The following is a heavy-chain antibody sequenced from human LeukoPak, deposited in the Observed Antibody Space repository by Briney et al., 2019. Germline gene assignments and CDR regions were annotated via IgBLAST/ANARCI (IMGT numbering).Heavy chain of an antibody. CDR1: GFTFSSYG. J-gene: IGHJ4*02. CDR3: AKAAAGTEYYFEY. CDR2: IIGSGGST. V-gene: IGHV3-23*01. D-gene: IGHD6-13*01. Sequence: GGSLRLSCAASGFTFSSYGMSWVRQAPGKGLEWVSAIIGSGGSTYYADSVKGRFTISRDNSKNTLYLQMDSLRAEDTAVYYCAKAAAGTEYYFEYWGQGTLVTVSS.